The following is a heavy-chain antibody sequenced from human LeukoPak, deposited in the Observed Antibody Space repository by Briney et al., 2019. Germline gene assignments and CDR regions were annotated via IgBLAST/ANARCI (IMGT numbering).Heavy chain of an antibody. D-gene: IGHD2-15*01. J-gene: IGHJ5*02. CDR1: GGSISSYY. V-gene: IGHV4-4*07. CDR2: IYTSASTNSANT. Sequence: PSETLSLTCTVSGGSISSYYWSWIRQPAGKGLEWIGRIYTSASTNSANTNYNPSLKSRVTISVDKSKNQFSLKLSSVTAADTAVYYCARDGYCSGGSRYSAWFDPWGQGTLVIVSS. CDR3: ARDGYCSGGSRYSAWFDP.